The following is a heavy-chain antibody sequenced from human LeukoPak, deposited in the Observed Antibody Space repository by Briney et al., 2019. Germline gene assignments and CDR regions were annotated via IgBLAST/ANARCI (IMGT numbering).Heavy chain of an antibody. V-gene: IGHV4-34*01. CDR2: INHSGST. D-gene: IGHD3-16*01. J-gene: IGHJ6*03. CDR3: ARDRIAGYAYYYYMDV. CDR1: GGFFSGYY. Sequence: PSETLSLTCAVYGGFFSGYYWSWIRQPPGKGLEWIGEINHSGSTNYSPSLKSRVTISVGTSKNQFSLKLSSVTAADTAMYYCARDRIAGYAYYYYMDVWGKGTTVTVSS.